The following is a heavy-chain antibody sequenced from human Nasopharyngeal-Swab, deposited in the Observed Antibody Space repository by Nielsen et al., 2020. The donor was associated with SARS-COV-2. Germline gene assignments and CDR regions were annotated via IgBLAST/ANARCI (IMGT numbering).Heavy chain of an antibody. Sequence: SETLSLTCVVSGGSISSADYSWNWIRQSPGRGLEWIGNIYHSGSTSYNPSLKSRVTISVDRFKSHFSLKMTSVTAADTAVYFCARGKDFGEYYFDYWGQGTLVTVSS. CDR2: IYHSGST. J-gene: IGHJ4*02. CDR3: ARGKDFGEYYFDY. V-gene: IGHV4-30-2*06. D-gene: IGHD3-10*01. CDR1: GGSISSADYS.